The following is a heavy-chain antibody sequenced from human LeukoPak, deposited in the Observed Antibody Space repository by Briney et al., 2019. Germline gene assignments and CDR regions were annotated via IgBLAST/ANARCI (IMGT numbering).Heavy chain of an antibody. CDR3: ARDRAANQDWVEFDP. CDR2: IRDSGEA. CDR1: GFRVSDYY. V-gene: IGHV3-66*03. D-gene: IGHD3/OR15-3a*01. Sequence: PGGSPRLSCAVAGFRVSDYYMSRVRQAPGKGLEWVGLIRDSGEALYADFARGRFAISRDESENTLYLQMNSLRVEDTAVHFCARDRAANQDWVEFDPWGQGTPVIVSS. J-gene: IGHJ5*02.